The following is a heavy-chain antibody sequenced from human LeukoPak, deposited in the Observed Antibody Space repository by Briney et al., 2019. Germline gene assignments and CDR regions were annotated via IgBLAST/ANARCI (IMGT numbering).Heavy chain of an antibody. V-gene: IGHV1-2*02. CDR1: RYTFTGYY. CDR3: ARDSWDSSGYFDY. CDR2: INPNTGGT. J-gene: IGHJ4*02. D-gene: IGHD3-22*01. Sequence: ASVKVSCKASRYTFTGYYMHWVRQAPGQGLEWMGWINPNTGGTDYAQKFQGRVTMTRDTSISTAYMELSRLRSEDTAVYYCARDSWDSSGYFDYWGQGTLVTVSS.